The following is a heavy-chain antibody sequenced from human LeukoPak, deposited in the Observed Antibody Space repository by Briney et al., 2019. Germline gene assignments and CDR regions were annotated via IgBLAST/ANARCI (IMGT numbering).Heavy chain of an antibody. CDR1: GDSISSSSSY. CDR3: ARHTVWVGYD. V-gene: IGHV4-39*01. D-gene: IGHD5-12*01. J-gene: IGHJ4*02. CDR2: IYYSGST. Sequence: PSETLSLTCTVSGDSISSSSSYWGWIRQPPGKGLEWIGSIYYSGSTYYNPSLKSRVTISVDTSKSQFSLKLNSATAADTAVYYCARHTVWVGYDWGQGTLVTVSS.